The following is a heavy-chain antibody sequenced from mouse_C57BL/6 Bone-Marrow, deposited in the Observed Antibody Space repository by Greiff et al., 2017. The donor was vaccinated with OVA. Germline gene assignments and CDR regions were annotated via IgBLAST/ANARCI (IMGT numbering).Heavy chain of an antibody. V-gene: IGHV5-4*01. CDR3: ARGPWVYYFDY. D-gene: IGHD4-1*01. J-gene: IGHJ2*01. CDR2: ISDGGSYT. Sequence: EVQLVESGGGLVKPGGSLKLSCAASGFTFSSYAMSWVRQTPEKRLEWVATISDGGSYTYYPDNVKGRFTISRDNAKNNLYLQMSHLKSEDTAMYYCARGPWVYYFDYWGQGTTLTVSS. CDR1: GFTFSSYA.